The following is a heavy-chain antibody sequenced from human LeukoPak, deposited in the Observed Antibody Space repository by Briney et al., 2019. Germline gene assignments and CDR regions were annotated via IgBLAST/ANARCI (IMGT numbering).Heavy chain of an antibody. CDR3: ARDRQRAFDY. CDR1: GGSISSGGYS. V-gene: IGHV4-61*08. Sequence: SETLSLTCAVSGGSISSGGYSWSWIRQPPGKGLEWIGYIYYSGSTNYNPSLKSRVTISVDTSKNQFSLKLSSVTAADTAVYYCARDRQRAFDYWGQGTLVTVSS. CDR2: IYYSGST. J-gene: IGHJ4*02.